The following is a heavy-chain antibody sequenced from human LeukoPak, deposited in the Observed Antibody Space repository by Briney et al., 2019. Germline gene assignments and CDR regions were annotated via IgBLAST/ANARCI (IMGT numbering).Heavy chain of an antibody. CDR3: ARDGRLGTAMVYRIFDY. V-gene: IGHV4-38-2*02. CDR1: GYSISSGYY. Sequence: SETLSLTCTVSGYSISSGYYWGWIRQPPGKGLEWIGSIYHSGSTYYNPSLKSRVTISVDTSKNQFSLKLSSVTAADTAVYYCARDGRLGTAMVYRIFDYWGQGTLVTVSS. D-gene: IGHD5-18*01. J-gene: IGHJ4*02. CDR2: IYHSGST.